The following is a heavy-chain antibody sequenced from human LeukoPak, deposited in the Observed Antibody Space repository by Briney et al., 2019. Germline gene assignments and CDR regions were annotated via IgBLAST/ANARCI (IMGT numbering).Heavy chain of an antibody. J-gene: IGHJ6*02. D-gene: IGHD2-21*02. Sequence: SETLSLTCAVSGGSISSSNWWSWVRQPPGKGLEWIGEIYHSGSTNYNPSLKSRVTISVDKSKNQFSLKLSSVTAADTAVYYYARVVVVTAYYYYYYGMDVWGQGTTVTVSS. CDR1: GGSISSSNW. V-gene: IGHV4-4*02. CDR2: IYHSGST. CDR3: ARVVVVTAYYYYYYGMDV.